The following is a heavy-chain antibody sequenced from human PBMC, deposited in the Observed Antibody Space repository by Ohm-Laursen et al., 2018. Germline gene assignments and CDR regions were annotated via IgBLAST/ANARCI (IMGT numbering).Heavy chain of an antibody. CDR2: ISYDGSNK. CDR3: AKDLDYYGSV. CDR1: GFTFSSYV. V-gene: IGHV3-30*18. Sequence: SLRLSCAASGFTFSSYVMNWVRQAPGKGLEWVAVISYDGSNKYYADSVKGRFTISRDNSKNTLYLQMNSLRAEDTAVYYCAKDLDYYGSVWGQGTTVTVSS. J-gene: IGHJ6*02. D-gene: IGHD3-10*01.